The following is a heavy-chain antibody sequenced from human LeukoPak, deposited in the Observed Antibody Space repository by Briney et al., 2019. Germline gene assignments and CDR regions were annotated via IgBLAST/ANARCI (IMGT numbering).Heavy chain of an antibody. J-gene: IGHJ3*02. D-gene: IGHD3-3*01. CDR2: ISSDGSHK. V-gene: IGHV3-30*18. CDR1: GFTFRSYN. Sequence: PGGSLRLSCAASGFTFRSYNIHWVRQAPGKGLEWVAVISSDGSHKDSAESVKGRFTIARDNSKNTLYLQMNSLRPQDTAVYYCAKGFETVFGVVDAFDIWGQGTMVTVSS. CDR3: AKGFETVFGVVDAFDI.